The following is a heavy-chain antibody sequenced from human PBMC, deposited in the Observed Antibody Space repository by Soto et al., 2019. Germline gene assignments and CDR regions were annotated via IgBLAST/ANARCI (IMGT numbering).Heavy chain of an antibody. Sequence: ASVKVSCEASGYTFTCYYMHWVRQATGQGLEWMGIINPSGGSTSYAQKFQGRVTMTRDTSTSTVYMELSSLRSEDTAVYYCARVRQIFGVVIPGPDAFDIWGQGTMVTVSS. CDR2: INPSGGST. D-gene: IGHD3-3*01. CDR1: GYTFTCYY. CDR3: ARVRQIFGVVIPGPDAFDI. V-gene: IGHV1-46*01. J-gene: IGHJ3*02.